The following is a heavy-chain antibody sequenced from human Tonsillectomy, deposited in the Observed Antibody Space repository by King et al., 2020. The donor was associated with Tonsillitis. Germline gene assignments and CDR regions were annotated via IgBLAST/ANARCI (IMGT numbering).Heavy chain of an antibody. CDR2: ISPNSGGT. V-gene: IGHV1-2*02. Sequence: VQLVESGAEVKKPGASVKVSCKASGYTFTGYHMHWVRQARGQGLEWMGWISPNSGGTNYAQIFQGRVTMTRDTSITTAYMEFRGLRSDDTAVYYCAKIGTADGAFDIWGQGTMVTVSS. J-gene: IGHJ3*02. D-gene: IGHD3-10*01. CDR3: AKIGTADGAFDI. CDR1: GYTFTGYH.